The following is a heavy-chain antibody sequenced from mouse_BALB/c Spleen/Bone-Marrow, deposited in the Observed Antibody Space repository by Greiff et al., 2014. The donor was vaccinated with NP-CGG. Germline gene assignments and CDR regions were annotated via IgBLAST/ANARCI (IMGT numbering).Heavy chain of an antibody. V-gene: IGHV1-5*01. D-gene: IGHD1-1*01. CDR1: GYSFSTYW. Sequence: VQLKQSVTVLSRPGASVKMSCKASGYSFSTYWMHWVKQRPGQGLEWIGAIYPGNSDSSYNRKFEGKAKLTAVTSASTAYMELISLTHEDSAVYYCTRRGSSAFPYWGQGTLVTVSA. J-gene: IGHJ3*01. CDR2: IYPGNSDS. CDR3: TRRGSSAFPY.